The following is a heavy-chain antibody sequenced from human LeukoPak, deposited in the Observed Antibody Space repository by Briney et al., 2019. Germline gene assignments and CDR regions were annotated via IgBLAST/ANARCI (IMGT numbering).Heavy chain of an antibody. Sequence: SSETLSLTCTVSGGSISSYYWSWIRQPPGKGLEWIGYIYYSGSTNYNPSLKGRVTISVDTSKNQFSLKLSSVTAADTAVYYCARAAGSYSKYYFDYWGQGTLVTVSS. D-gene: IGHD1-26*01. J-gene: IGHJ4*02. CDR3: ARAAGSYSKYYFDY. CDR2: IYYSGST. CDR1: GGSISSYY. V-gene: IGHV4-59*01.